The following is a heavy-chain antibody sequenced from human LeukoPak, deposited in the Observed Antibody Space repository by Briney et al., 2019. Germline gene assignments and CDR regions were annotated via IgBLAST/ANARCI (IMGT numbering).Heavy chain of an antibody. J-gene: IGHJ4*02. Sequence: SETLSLTCAVYGGSFSGYYWSWIRQPPGKGLEWIGEINHSGSTNYNPSLKSLVTISVDTSKNQFSLKLSSVTAADTAVYYCARRDRPGMLDYWGQGTLVTVSS. CDR2: INHSGST. D-gene: IGHD2-8*01. V-gene: IGHV4-34*01. CDR1: GGSFSGYY. CDR3: ARRDRPGMLDY.